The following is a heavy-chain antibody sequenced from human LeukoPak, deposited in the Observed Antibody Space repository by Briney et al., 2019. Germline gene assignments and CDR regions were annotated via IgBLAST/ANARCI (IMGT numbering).Heavy chain of an antibody. CDR1: GYTFTSYA. CDR2: INAGNGNT. CDR3: AREGYDFWSGYYTTAVDY. V-gene: IGHV1-3*01. Sequence: ASVKVSCKASGYTFTSYAMHWVRQAPGQRLEWMGWINAGNGNTKYSQKFQGRVTITRDTSASTAYMELSSLRSEDTAVYYCAREGYDFWSGYYTTAVDYWGQGTLVTVSS. D-gene: IGHD3-3*01. J-gene: IGHJ4*02.